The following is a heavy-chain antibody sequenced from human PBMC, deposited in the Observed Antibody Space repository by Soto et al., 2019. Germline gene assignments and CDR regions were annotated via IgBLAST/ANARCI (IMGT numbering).Heavy chain of an antibody. CDR1: EFTFSSFW. CDR3: AKDDGYGDY. Sequence: EVQLVESGGGLVQPGGSLRLSCAASEFTFSSFWMSWVRQAPGTGLEWVANIKEDGSEKYYADSVKGRFTISRDHAKKTLLRQMNNLTADDAAVDYGAKDDGYGDYFGQGTLVTLSS. CDR2: IKEDGSEK. D-gene: IGHD5-12*01. J-gene: IGHJ4*02. V-gene: IGHV3-7*01.